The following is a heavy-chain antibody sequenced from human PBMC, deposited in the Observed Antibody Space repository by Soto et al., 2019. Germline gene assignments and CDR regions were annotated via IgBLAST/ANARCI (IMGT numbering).Heavy chain of an antibody. Sequence: ASVKVSCKASGYTFSNYGLNWVRQAPGQGLEWMGWISPDNGNSNHAQKFQGRVTMTTDTSTSTAYMELRSLRSDDTAVYCCARGGDSGGLFWLYFQNWGQGTLVTVSS. CDR3: ARGGDSGGLFWLYFQN. D-gene: IGHD6-19*01. J-gene: IGHJ1*01. CDR2: ISPDNGNS. CDR1: GYTFSNYG. V-gene: IGHV1-18*01.